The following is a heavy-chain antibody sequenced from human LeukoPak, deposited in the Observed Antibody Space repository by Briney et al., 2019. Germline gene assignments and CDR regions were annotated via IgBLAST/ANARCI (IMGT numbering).Heavy chain of an antibody. CDR2: LYYSGIT. D-gene: IGHD3-10*01. J-gene: IGHJ4*02. CDR1: GGSISSSNYY. V-gene: IGHV4-39*07. Sequence: SETLSLTCSVSGGSISSSNYYWIWIRQPPGRGLEWIGSLYYSGITYYNPSLKSRVTVLVDTSKNEFSLNLNSVTAADTAVYCARGAGGTMVRGPDHWGQGTLVTVSS. CDR3: ARGAGGTMVRGPDH.